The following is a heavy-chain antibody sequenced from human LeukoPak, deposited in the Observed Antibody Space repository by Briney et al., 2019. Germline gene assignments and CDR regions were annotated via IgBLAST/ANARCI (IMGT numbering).Heavy chain of an antibody. CDR1: GFSFDDYA. Sequence: GRSLRLSCAASGFSFDDYAMHWVRQAPGKGLEWVSGVSWNSVAIGYADSVKGRFTISRDNAKNSLYLQMNSLRDEDTALYYCAKDIGVGATRGFDLWGRGTLVTVSS. D-gene: IGHD1-26*01. CDR3: AKDIGVGATRGFDL. CDR2: VSWNSVAI. J-gene: IGHJ2*01. V-gene: IGHV3-9*01.